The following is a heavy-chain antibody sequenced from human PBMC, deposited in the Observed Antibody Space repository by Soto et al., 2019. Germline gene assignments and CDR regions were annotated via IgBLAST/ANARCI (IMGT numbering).Heavy chain of an antibody. V-gene: IGHV1-18*01. CDR2: ISAYNGNT. Sequence: GASVKVSCKASGYTFTSYGISWVRQAPGQGLEWMGWISAYNGNTNYAQKLQGRVTMTTDTSTSTAYMELRSLRSDDTAVYYCASTQARAAGLKPSTLYYYGMDVWGQGTTVTVSS. J-gene: IGHJ6*02. CDR3: ASTQARAAGLKPSTLYYYGMDV. CDR1: GYTFTSYG. D-gene: IGHD6-13*01.